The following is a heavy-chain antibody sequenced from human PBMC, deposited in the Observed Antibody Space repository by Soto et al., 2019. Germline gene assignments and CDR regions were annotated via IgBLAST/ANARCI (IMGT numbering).Heavy chain of an antibody. CDR3: XXXXYSGXAVNWFDP. CDR2: ISSSGSTI. CDR1: GFTFSDYY. J-gene: IGHJ5*02. Sequence: QVQLVESGGGLVKPGGSLRLSCAASGFTFSDYYMSWIRQAPGKGLEWVSYISSSGSTIYYADSVKGRFTISRDNAKXXXXXXXXXXXXXXXXXXXXXXXXYSGXAVNWFDPXXXGXXVTVSS. D-gene: IGHD5-12*01. V-gene: IGHV3-11*01.